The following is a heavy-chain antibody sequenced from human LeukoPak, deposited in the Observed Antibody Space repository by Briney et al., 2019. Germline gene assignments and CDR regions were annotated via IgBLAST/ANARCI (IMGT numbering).Heavy chain of an antibody. D-gene: IGHD3-22*01. J-gene: IGHJ4*02. CDR3: ARARYYYDSSGNSYYFDY. CDR1: GGSISSYY. CDR2: IYTSGST. Sequence: SETLSLTCTVSGGSISSYYWSWIRQPAGKGLEWIGRIYTSGSTYYNPSLKSRVTISVDTSKNQFSLKLSSVTAADTAVYYCARARYYYDSSGNSYYFDYWGQGTLVTVSS. V-gene: IGHV4-4*07.